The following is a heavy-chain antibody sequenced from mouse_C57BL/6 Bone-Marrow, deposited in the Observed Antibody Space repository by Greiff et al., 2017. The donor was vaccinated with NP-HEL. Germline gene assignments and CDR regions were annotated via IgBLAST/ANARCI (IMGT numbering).Heavy chain of an antibody. V-gene: IGHV14-4*01. J-gene: IGHJ2*01. CDR1: GFNIKDDY. Sequence: EVKLMESGAELVRPGASVKLSCTASGFNIKDDYMHWVKQRPEQGLEWIGWIDPENGDTEYASKFQGKATITADTSSNTAYLQLSSLTSEDTAVYYCTTFCFDYWGQGTTLTVSS. CDR2: IDPENGDT. CDR3: TTFCFDY.